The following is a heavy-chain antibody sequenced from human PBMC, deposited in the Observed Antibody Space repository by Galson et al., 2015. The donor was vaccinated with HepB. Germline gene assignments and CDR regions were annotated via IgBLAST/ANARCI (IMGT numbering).Heavy chain of an antibody. CDR1: GFTFSSYA. CDR3: AKDRALRYFDWLLQYYFDY. Sequence: SLRLSCAASGFTFSSYAMSWVRQAPGKGLEWVSAISGSGGSTYYADSVKGRFTISRDNSKNTLYLQMNSLRAEDTAVYYCAKDRALRYFDWLLQYYFDYWGQGTLVTVSS. CDR2: ISGSGGST. D-gene: IGHD3-9*01. J-gene: IGHJ4*02. V-gene: IGHV3-23*01.